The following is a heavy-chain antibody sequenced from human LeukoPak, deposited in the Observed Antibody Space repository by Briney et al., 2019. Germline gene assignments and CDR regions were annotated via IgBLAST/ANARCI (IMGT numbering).Heavy chain of an antibody. V-gene: IGHV4-61*02. CDR3: ARARRYSGWFDP. D-gene: IGHD2-15*01. CDR2: IYTSGST. J-gene: IGHJ5*02. Sequence: SETLSLTCTVSGGSISSDSYYWSWIRQPAGKGLEWIGRIYTSGSTNYNPSLRSRVTISVDTSKNQFSLKVSSVTAADTAVYYCARARRYSGWFDPWGQGTLVTVSS. CDR1: GGSISSDSYY.